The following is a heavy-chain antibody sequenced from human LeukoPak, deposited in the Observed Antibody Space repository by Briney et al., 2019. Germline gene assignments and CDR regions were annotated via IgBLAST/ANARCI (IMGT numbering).Heavy chain of an antibody. Sequence: GESLKISCKGSGYNFASYWIGWVRQMPGEGLELMGIIYPGDSDTRYSPSFQGQVTISADKSISTAYLQWSSLKASDTATYYCARAEDGYSKPWGQGTLVTVSS. CDR1: GYNFASYW. J-gene: IGHJ5*02. CDR3: ARAEDGYSKP. V-gene: IGHV5-51*01. CDR2: IYPGDSDT. D-gene: IGHD5-24*01.